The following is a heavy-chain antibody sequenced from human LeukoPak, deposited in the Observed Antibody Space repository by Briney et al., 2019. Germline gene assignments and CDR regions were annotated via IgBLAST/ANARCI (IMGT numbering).Heavy chain of an antibody. CDR1: GYTFTGYY. D-gene: IGHD4-17*01. V-gene: IGHV1-2*02. Sequence: ASVKVSCKASGYTFTGYYMHWVRQAPGQGLEWMGWINPNSGGTNYARKFQGRVTMTRDTSISTAYMELSRLRSDDTAVYYCARVRTTVTKGIDFDYWGQGTLVTVSS. CDR2: INPNSGGT. J-gene: IGHJ4*02. CDR3: ARVRTTVTKGIDFDY.